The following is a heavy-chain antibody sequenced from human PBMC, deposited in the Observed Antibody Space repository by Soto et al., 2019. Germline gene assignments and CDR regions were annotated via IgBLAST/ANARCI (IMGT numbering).Heavy chain of an antibody. Sequence: QVQLQESGPGLVKPSETLSLTCTVSGGSISSYYWTWIRQPAGKGLEWIGRIHTSGSTNYNPSLKRRVTMSVDTSKNKFSLRLSSVTAADTAVYYCARANDLSPSEWGQGTLVTVSS. J-gene: IGHJ4*02. V-gene: IGHV4-4*07. CDR1: GGSISSYY. CDR3: ARANDLSPSE. CDR2: IHTSGST.